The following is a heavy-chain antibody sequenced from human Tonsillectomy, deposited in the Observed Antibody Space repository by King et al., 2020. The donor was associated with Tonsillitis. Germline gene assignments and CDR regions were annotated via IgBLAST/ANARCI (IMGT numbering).Heavy chain of an antibody. J-gene: IGHJ4*02. D-gene: IGHD3-10*01. CDR3: SRGQSHVLGFGEPFVY. CDR1: GGSITSYY. Sequence: QLQESGPGLVKPSETLSLTCTVSGGSITSYYWSWVRQPPGKGLEWIGYIYYSGSTDYNPSLKSRVTISVDTSKNQLSLKLNSVTAADTAVYYCSRGQSHVLGFGEPFVYWGQGTLVTVSS. CDR2: IYYSGST. V-gene: IGHV4-59*01.